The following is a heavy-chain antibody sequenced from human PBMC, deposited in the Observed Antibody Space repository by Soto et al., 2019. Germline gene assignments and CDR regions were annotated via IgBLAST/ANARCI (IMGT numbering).Heavy chain of an antibody. CDR2: MIPNSGNT. D-gene: IGHD3-22*01. CDR1: GYTFTSYD. Sequence: ASVKVSCKASGYTFTSYDINWVRQATGQGLEWMGWMIPNSGNTGYAQKFQGRVTITRNTSTSTAYMELSSLRSEDTAVYYCATDSSHTYYYDSSGYNWSDYWGQGTLVTVSS. CDR3: ATDSSHTYYYDSSGYNWSDY. V-gene: IGHV1-8*01. J-gene: IGHJ5*01.